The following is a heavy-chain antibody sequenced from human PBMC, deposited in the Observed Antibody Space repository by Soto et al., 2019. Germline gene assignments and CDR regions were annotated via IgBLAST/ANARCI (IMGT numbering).Heavy chain of an antibody. Sequence: QVQLQASGPGLVKPSETLSLTCTVSGGSISSYYWSWIRQPPGKGLEWIGYIYYSGSTNYNPSLKSRVTISVDTSKNQFSLKLSSVTDAATAVYYGSISSSWYTNGMDVWGQGTTVTVSS. CDR1: GGSISSYY. J-gene: IGHJ6*02. CDR3: SISSSWYTNGMDV. D-gene: IGHD6-13*01. CDR2: IYYSGST. V-gene: IGHV4-59*01.